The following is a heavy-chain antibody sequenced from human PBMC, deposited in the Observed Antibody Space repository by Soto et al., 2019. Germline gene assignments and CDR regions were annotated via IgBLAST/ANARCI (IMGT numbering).Heavy chain of an antibody. CDR1: GFTFSSYG. CDR2: ISGSAGGT. J-gene: IGHJ4*02. D-gene: IGHD3-16*02. CDR3: ARDGMITFGGVIPSPVIY. Sequence: GGSLRLSCAASGFTFSSYGMSWVRQAPGKKQEWVSAISGSAGGTYYADSVKGRFTVSRDNSKNTLYLQMNSLRAEDTAVYYCARDGMITFGGVIPSPVIYWGQGTLVTVSS. V-gene: IGHV3-23*01.